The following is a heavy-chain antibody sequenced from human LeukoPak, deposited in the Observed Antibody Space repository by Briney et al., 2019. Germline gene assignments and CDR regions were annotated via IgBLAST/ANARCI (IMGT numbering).Heavy chain of an antibody. J-gene: IGHJ6*02. CDR2: IIPIFGTA. V-gene: IGHV1-69*13. D-gene: IGHD3-10*01. Sequence: SVKVSCKASGGTFSSYAISWVRQAPGQGLEWMGGIIPIFGTANYAQKFQGRVTITADESTSTAYMELSSLRSEDTAVYYCARGAHTMVRTKYYYYYGMDVWGQGTTVTVSS. CDR1: GGTFSSYA. CDR3: ARGAHTMVRTKYYYYYGMDV.